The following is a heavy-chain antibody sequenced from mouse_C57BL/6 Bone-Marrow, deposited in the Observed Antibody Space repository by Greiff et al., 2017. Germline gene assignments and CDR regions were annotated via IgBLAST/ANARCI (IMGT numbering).Heavy chain of an antibody. CDR2: IRNKANGYTT. D-gene: IGHD2-4*01. J-gene: IGHJ2*01. CDR3: ARYKKWRGLFDY. V-gene: IGHV7-3*01. CDR1: GFTFTDYY. Sequence: EVQLVESGGGLVQPGGSLSLSCAASGFTFTDYYMSWVRQPPGKALEWLGFIRNKANGYTTEYSASVKGRFTISRDNSQSILYRQMNALRAEDSATYYCARYKKWRGLFDYWGQGTTLTVSS.